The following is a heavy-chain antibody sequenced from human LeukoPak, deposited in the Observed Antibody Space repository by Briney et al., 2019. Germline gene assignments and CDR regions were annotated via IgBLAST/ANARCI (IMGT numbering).Heavy chain of an antibody. CDR2: INHSGST. D-gene: IGHD3-22*01. CDR1: GGSFSGYY. CDR3: ARVADYYDSSGYYDY. V-gene: IGHV4-34*01. Sequence: SETLSLTCAVYGGSFSGYYWSWIRQPPGKGLEWIGEINHSGSTNYNPSLKSRVTISVDTSKNQFSLKLSSVTAADTAVYYCARVADYYDSSGYYDYWGQGTLVTVSS. J-gene: IGHJ4*02.